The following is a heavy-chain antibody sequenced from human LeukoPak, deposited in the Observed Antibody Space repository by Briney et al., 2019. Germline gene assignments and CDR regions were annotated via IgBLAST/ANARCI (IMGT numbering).Heavy chain of an antibody. CDR2: IYYSGST. V-gene: IGHV4-39*07. J-gene: IGHJ5*02. CDR3: ARVPAYCGGDCFLNWFDP. D-gene: IGHD2-21*02. CDR1: GGSISSSSYY. Sequence: SETLSLTCTVSGGSISSSSYYWGWIRQPPGKGLEWIGSIYYSGSTYYNPSLKSRVTISVDTSKNQFSLKLSSVTAADTAVYYCARVPAYCGGDCFLNWFDPWGQGTLVTVSS.